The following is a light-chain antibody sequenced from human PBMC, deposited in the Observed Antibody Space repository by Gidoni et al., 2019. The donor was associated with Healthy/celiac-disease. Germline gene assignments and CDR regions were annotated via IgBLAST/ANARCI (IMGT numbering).Light chain of an antibody. V-gene: IGKV1-39*01. CDR1: QSISSY. Sequence: IQLTQSPSSLSASVGDSVTITCRASQSISSYLNWYQQKPGKAPKLLIYAASSLQSGVPSRFSGSGSGTDFTLTISSLQPEDFATYYCQQSYSTPWTFGQXTKLEIK. CDR3: QQSYSTPWT. CDR2: AAS. J-gene: IGKJ2*02.